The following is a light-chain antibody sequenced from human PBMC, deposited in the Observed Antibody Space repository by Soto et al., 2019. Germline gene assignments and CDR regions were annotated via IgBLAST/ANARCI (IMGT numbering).Light chain of an antibody. CDR2: EVN. J-gene: IGLJ1*01. CDR1: SSDIGAYDY. Sequence: QSALTQPASLSGSPGQSITISCTGTSSDIGAYDYVSWFQQHPGKAPKLMISEVNNRPSGVSNRFSGSKSGNTASLTVTGLQAEDEADYYCSSCGDNDIYVFGTGTKVTVL. V-gene: IGLV2-14*01. CDR3: SSCGDNDIYV.